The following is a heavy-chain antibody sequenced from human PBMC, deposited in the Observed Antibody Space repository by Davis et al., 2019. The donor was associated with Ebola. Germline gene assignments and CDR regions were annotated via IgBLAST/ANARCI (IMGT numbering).Heavy chain of an antibody. Sequence: SETLSLTCAVYGGSFSGYYWSWIRQPPGKGLEWIGEINHSGSTNYNPSLKSRVTISVDKSKNQFSLKLSSVTAADTAVYYCARGTSGAEHWGQGTLATVSS. D-gene: IGHD7-27*01. CDR3: ARGTSGAEH. CDR2: INHSGST. J-gene: IGHJ4*02. V-gene: IGHV4-34*01. CDR1: GGSFSGYY.